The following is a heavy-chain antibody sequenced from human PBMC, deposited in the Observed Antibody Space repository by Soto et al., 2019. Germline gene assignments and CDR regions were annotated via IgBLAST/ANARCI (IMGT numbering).Heavy chain of an antibody. J-gene: IGHJ4*02. Sequence: EVQLLESGGDLVQPGGSLRLSCAASGFTFSSNAMSWVRQAPGKGLEWVSVITNTGGDTLYADSVKRRFTISRDNSKNTLYLQMNSLRAEDTAIYYCARASGESYPGSRVFDSWGQGTRVTVSS. V-gene: IGHV3-23*01. CDR1: GFTFSSNA. D-gene: IGHD3-10*01. CDR3: ARASGESYPGSRVFDS. CDR2: ITNTGGDT.